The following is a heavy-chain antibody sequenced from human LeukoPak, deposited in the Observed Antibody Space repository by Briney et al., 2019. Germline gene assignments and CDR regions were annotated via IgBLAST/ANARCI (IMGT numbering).Heavy chain of an antibody. CDR2: IGGRGDSP. CDR3: ARDSGRYLQPPDF. D-gene: IGHD1-26*01. V-gene: IGHV3-23*01. Sequence: GGSLRLSCAASGFTFSTYAMTWVRPAPGKGLEWVASIGGRGDSPYYAAPVKGRFPVSSDNSRNTLYLQMNTLSADDTALYHCARDSGRYLQPPDFWGHGTLVTVSS. CDR1: GFTFSTYA. J-gene: IGHJ4*01.